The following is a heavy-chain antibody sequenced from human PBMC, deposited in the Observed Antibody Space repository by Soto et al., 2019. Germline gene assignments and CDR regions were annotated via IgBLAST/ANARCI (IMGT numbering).Heavy chain of an antibody. CDR2: IYYSGST. CDR1: GGSISSRGYY. CDR3: ATSNWFDP. V-gene: IGHV4-39*01. J-gene: IGHJ5*02. Sequence: QLQLQESGPGLVKPSETLSLTCTVSGGSISSRGYYWGWIRQPPGKGLEWIGTIYYSGSTYYNPSLKSRVTISVDTSKNQISLKLSSVTAADPAVYYCATSNWFDPWGQGTLVTVSS.